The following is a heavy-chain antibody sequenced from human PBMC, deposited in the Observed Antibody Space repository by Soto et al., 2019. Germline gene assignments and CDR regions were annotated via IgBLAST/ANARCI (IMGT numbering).Heavy chain of an antibody. V-gene: IGHV3-23*01. D-gene: IGHD4-17*01. CDR1: GFTFSSYG. CDR2: ISGSGSST. CDR3: AKSGYGDYVAYWNFGL. J-gene: IGHJ2*01. Sequence: EVQLLESGGNLVQPGKTLRLSCAASGFTFSSYGMSWVRQAPGKGLEWVSAISGSGSSTYYADSVKGRFTIFRDNSRSTLYLQMNRLRAEETAVYYCAKSGYGDYVAYWNFGLWGRGTLVTVSS.